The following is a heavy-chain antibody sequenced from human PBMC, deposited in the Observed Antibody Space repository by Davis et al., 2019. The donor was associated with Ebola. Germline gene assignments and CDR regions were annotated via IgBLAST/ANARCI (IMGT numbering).Heavy chain of an antibody. CDR2: INHSGST. D-gene: IGHD3-9*01. CDR3: ARDRPNFAWDYYYGMDV. Sequence: PSETLSLTCAVYGGSFSGYYWSWIRQPPGKGLEWIGEINHSGSTNYNPSLKSRFTISVDTSKNQFSLKLSSVTAADTAVYYCARDRPNFAWDYYYGMDVWGQGTTVTVSS. CDR1: GGSFSGYY. J-gene: IGHJ6*02. V-gene: IGHV4-34*01.